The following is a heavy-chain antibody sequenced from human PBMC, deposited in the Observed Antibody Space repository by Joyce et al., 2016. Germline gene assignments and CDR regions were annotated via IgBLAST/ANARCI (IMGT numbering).Heavy chain of an antibody. V-gene: IGHV3-30*04. J-gene: IGHJ4*02. Sequence: AMHWVRQAPGEGLEWVAVISYDGSTKYYADSGKGRFTISRDNSKNTVYLQIDGLRADDTAVYFCAKETYFYGSGNYPNFNYWGQGTPVTVSS. CDR1: A. D-gene: IGHD3-10*01. CDR3: AKETYFYGSGNYPNFNY. CDR2: ISYDGSTK.